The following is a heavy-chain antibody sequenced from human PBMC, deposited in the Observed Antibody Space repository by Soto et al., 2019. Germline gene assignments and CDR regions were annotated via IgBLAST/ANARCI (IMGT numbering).Heavy chain of an antibody. CDR3: ARTGGDGTPGVCSPMYYFPS. CDR1: GGTFSSYA. J-gene: IGHJ4*02. CDR2: IIPIFGTA. Sequence: QVQLVQSGAEVKKPGSSVKVSCKASGGTFSSYAISWVRQAPGQGLEWMGGIIPIFGTANYAQKFQGRVTITGDESTRRAYMAGRSLSSEDTAVYYCARTGGDGTPGVCSPMYYFPSWRQGTLVTVSS. D-gene: IGHD2-8*01. V-gene: IGHV1-69*12.